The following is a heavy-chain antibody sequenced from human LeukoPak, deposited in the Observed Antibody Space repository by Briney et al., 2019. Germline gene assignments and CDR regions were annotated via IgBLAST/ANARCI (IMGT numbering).Heavy chain of an antibody. V-gene: IGHV3-66*01. CDR3: ASPSTRYSYGRLGN. D-gene: IGHD5-18*01. J-gene: IGHJ4*02. Sequence: PGGSLRLPCAASGFTFSSYAMSWVRQAPGKGLEWVSVIYSGGSTYYADSVKGRFTISRDNSKNTLYLQMNSLRAEDTAVYYCASPSTRYSYGRLGNWGQGTLVTVSS. CDR1: GFTFSSYA. CDR2: IYSGGST.